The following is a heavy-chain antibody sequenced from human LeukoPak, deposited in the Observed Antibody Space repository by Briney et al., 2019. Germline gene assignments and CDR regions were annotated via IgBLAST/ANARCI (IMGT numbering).Heavy chain of an antibody. CDR2: IKSKTDGGTT. V-gene: IGHV3-15*01. Sequence: GGSLRLSCAASGFTFSNAWMSWVRQAPGKGLEWFGRIKSKTDGGTTDYAAPVKGRFTISRDDSKNTLYLQMNSLKTEDTAVYYCTTAEYGDFWSGYYNDYYYYYGMDVWGQGTTVTVSS. J-gene: IGHJ6*02. CDR1: GFTFSNAW. D-gene: IGHD3-3*01. CDR3: TTAEYGDFWSGYYNDYYYYYGMDV.